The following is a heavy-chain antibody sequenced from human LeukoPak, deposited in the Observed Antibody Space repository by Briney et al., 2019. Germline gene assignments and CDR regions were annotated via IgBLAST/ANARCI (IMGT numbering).Heavy chain of an antibody. Sequence: ASVKVSCKASGYTFTGYYMHWVRQAPGQGLEWMGRINPNSGGTNYAQKFQGRATMTRDTSISTAYMELSRLRSDDTAVYYCARGFPENYDILTGYSPDYYYYYMDVWGKGTTVTVSS. CDR3: ARGFPENYDILTGYSPDYYYYYMDV. CDR1: GYTFTGYY. CDR2: INPNSGGT. V-gene: IGHV1-2*06. J-gene: IGHJ6*03. D-gene: IGHD3-9*01.